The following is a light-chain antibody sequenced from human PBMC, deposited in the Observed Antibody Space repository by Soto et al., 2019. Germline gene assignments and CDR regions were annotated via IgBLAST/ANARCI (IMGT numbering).Light chain of an antibody. CDR2: DVS. J-gene: IGLJ1*01. CDR3: CSYAGSYV. V-gene: IGLV2-11*01. Sequence: QSALTQPRSVSGSPGQSVTISCTGTSSAVGGYNYVSWYQQHPGKAPKLLIYDVSKRPSGVPDRFSGSKSGNTASLTISGVQAEDEAHYYCCSYAGSYVFGTGTKLTVL. CDR1: SSAVGGYNY.